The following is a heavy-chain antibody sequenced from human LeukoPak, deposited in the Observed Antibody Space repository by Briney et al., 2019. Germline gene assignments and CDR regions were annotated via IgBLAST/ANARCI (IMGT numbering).Heavy chain of an antibody. V-gene: IGHV3-30-3*01. CDR2: ISYDGSNK. CDR1: GFTFSSYA. CDR3: ATGFLEWLLNY. Sequence: GGSLRLSCAASGFTFSSYAMHWVRQAPGKGLEWVAVISYDGSNKYYADSVKGRFTISRDNSKNTLYLQMNSLRAEDTAVYYCATGFLEWLLNYWGQGTLVTVSS. D-gene: IGHD3-3*01. J-gene: IGHJ4*02.